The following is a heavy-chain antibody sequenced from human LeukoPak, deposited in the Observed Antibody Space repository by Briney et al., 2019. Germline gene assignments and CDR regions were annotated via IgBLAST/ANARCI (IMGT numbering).Heavy chain of an antibody. J-gene: IGHJ4*02. V-gene: IGHV3-48*01. Sequence: GRSLRLSCAASGFTFSTYSIYWVRQAPGKGLEWVSYVSSTYDIYYADSVRGRFTISRDNAKNSLYLQMNSLSAEDTAMYYCARDHNWGFDYWGQGTLVTVSS. CDR2: VSSTYDI. CDR3: ARDHNWGFDY. CDR1: GFTFSTYS. D-gene: IGHD7-27*01.